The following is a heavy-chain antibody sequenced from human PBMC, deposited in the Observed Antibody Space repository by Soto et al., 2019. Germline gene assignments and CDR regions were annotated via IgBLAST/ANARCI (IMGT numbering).Heavy chain of an antibody. D-gene: IGHD1-1*01. Sequence: QVQLVQSGAKLRKPGSSVKVSCKASGGTFSDFTINWVRQAPGQRLEWMGGIIPIFDTVNYAEKFQGRVTITADESTSTSFMEVSSLRSDDTAVYYCARNGTLTGYSYGMDVWGQGTMVTVSS. CDR1: GGTFSDFT. CDR3: ARNGTLTGYSYGMDV. CDR2: IIPIFDTV. V-gene: IGHV1-69*01. J-gene: IGHJ6*02.